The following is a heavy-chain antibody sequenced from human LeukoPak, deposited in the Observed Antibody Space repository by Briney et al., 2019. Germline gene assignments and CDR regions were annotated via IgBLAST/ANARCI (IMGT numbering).Heavy chain of an antibody. CDR3: LFEGRDAYNSLFDN. D-gene: IGHD5-24*01. CDR1: GFTFSGSG. Sequence: PGGSLRLSCAASGFTFSGSGMHWVRQASGKGLEWVGRIRSKANSYATAYAASVKGRFTISRDDSMNTASLQMNSLKIEDTAVYYCLFEGRDAYNSLFDNWGQGTLVTVSS. V-gene: IGHV3-73*01. J-gene: IGHJ4*02. CDR2: IRSKANSYAT.